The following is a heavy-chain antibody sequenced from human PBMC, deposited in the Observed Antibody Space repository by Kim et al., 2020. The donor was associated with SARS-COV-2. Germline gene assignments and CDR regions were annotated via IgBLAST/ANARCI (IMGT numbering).Heavy chain of an antibody. Sequence: YAANGKTVYSEKLQDRITITTDTSASTAYMELGSLRFEDTAVYYCARDEADWGQGTLVTVSS. CDR2: YAANGKT. J-gene: IGHJ4*02. V-gene: IGHV1-3*01. CDR3: ARDEAD. D-gene: IGHD6-13*01.